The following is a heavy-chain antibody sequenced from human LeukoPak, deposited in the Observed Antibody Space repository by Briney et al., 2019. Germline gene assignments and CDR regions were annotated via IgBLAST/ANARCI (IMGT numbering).Heavy chain of an antibody. V-gene: IGHV3-30-3*01. CDR1: GFTFSSYA. J-gene: IGHJ4*02. Sequence: GGSLRLSCAASGFTFSSYAIHWVRQAPGKGLEWVAIISYDGSNKYYADSVKGRFTISRDNSKNTLYLQMDSLRAEDTAVYYCARVGSGWLIDYWGQGTPVTVSS. D-gene: IGHD6-19*01. CDR2: ISYDGSNK. CDR3: ARVGSGWLIDY.